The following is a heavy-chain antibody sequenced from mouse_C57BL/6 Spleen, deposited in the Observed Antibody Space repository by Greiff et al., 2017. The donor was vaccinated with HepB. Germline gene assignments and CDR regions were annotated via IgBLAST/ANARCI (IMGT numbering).Heavy chain of an antibody. V-gene: IGHV3-1*01. J-gene: IGHJ2*01. CDR3: ARGGNLAGFDY. CDR2: ISYSGST. Sequence: EVHLVESGPGMVKPSQSLSLTCTVTGYSITSGYDRHWIRHFPGNKLEWMGYISYSGSTNYNPSLKSRISITHDTSKNHFFLKLNSVTTEDTATYYCARGGNLAGFDYWGQGTTLTVSS. CDR1: GYSITSGYD.